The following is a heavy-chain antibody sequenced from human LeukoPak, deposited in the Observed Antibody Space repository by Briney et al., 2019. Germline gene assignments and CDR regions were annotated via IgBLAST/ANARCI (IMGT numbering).Heavy chain of an antibody. Sequence: GASVKVSCKASGYTFTGYYMHWVRQAPGQGLEWMGWINPNSGGTNYAQKFQGRVTMTRDTSISTAYMELRSLRSDDTAVYYCARDASLVVVAATGFDYWGQGTLVTVSS. J-gene: IGHJ4*02. D-gene: IGHD2-15*01. CDR1: GYTFTGYY. CDR3: ARDASLVVVAATGFDY. V-gene: IGHV1-2*02. CDR2: INPNSGGT.